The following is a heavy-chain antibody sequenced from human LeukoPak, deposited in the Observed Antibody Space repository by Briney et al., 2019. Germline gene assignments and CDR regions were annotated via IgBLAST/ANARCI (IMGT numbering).Heavy chain of an antibody. V-gene: IGHV3-33*01. CDR1: GFTFSSYG. CDR2: IWYDGSNK. D-gene: IGHD6-13*01. Sequence: GGSLRLSCAASGFTFSSYGMLWVRQAPGKGLAWVAVIWYDGSNKYYADSVKSRFTISRDNSKNTLSLQMNSLTAEDTAVYYCARSIAAGGYYYYGMDVWGQGTTVTVSS. J-gene: IGHJ6*02. CDR3: ARSIAAGGYYYYGMDV.